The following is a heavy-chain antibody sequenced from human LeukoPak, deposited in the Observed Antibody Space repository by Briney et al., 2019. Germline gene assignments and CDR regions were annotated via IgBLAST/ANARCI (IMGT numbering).Heavy chain of an antibody. J-gene: IGHJ5*02. Sequence: SETLSLTCTVSGGSISGSSYYWGWIRQPSGKGLEWIGSIYYSGSTHYNPSLKSRVTISVDTSNNQFSLKLSSVTAADTALYYCATVKEGAWGQGTLVTVSS. CDR1: GGSISGSSYY. V-gene: IGHV4-39*01. CDR3: ATVKEGA. CDR2: IYYSGST. D-gene: IGHD3-16*01.